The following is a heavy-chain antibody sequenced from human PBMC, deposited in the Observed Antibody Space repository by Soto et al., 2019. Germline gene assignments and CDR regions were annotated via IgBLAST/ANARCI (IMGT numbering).Heavy chain of an antibody. J-gene: IGHJ6*02. Sequence: QVQLVQSGAEVKKPGSSVKVSCKASGGTFSSYAISWVRQAPGQGLEWMGGIIPIFGTANYAQKFQGRVTITVDVSTRAAYVELSSLRSEDAAVSYCARAGPDTAMVHCYYSGMDVWGQGTTVTVAS. V-gene: IGHV1-69*12. CDR1: GGTFSSYA. CDR3: ARAGPDTAMVHCYYSGMDV. CDR2: IIPIFGTA. D-gene: IGHD5-18*01.